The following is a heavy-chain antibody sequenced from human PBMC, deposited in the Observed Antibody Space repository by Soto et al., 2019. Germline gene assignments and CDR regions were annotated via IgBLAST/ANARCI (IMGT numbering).Heavy chain of an antibody. CDR2: ISSSSSYI. J-gene: IGHJ6*02. CDR3: EKLGGDCSGGSGPCRMDV. CDR1: GFTFSSYS. D-gene: IGHD2-15*01. Sequence: GGSLRLSCAASGFTFSSYSMNWVRQAPGKGLEWVSSISSSSSYIYYANSVKARISIVSKNAENSKYQQINKLSAEDAAVYYCEKLGGDCSGGSGPCRMDVWGQGTTVTVSS. V-gene: IGHV3-21*01.